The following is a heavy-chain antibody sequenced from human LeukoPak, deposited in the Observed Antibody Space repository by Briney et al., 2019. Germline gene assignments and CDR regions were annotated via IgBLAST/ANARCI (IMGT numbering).Heavy chain of an antibody. CDR3: AKDQGWFGELTPAAVYYYYGMDV. D-gene: IGHD3-10*01. J-gene: IGHJ6*04. V-gene: IGHV3-30*18. CDR1: GFTFRSYG. CDR2: ISYDGSNK. Sequence: PGGSLRLSCAASGFTFRSYGMHWVRQAPGKGLEWVAVISYDGSNKYYADSVKGRFTISRDNSKNTLYLQMNSLRAEDTAVYYCAKDQGWFGELTPAAVYYYYGMDVWGKGTTVTVSS.